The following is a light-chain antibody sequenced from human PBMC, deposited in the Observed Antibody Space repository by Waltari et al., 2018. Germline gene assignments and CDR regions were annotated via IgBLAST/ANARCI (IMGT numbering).Light chain of an antibody. J-gene: IGKJ5*01. Sequence: AIRLTQSTSSLSASVGDRVPITCRASQGISISLAWYRQKPGTAPKLLIYDASTLASGGPSRFSGTGSGTDFTLTISSLQPEDFATYYCQQFNSYPPSTFGQGTRLEI. V-gene: IGKV1-13*02. CDR3: QQFNSYPPST. CDR2: DAS. CDR1: QGISIS.